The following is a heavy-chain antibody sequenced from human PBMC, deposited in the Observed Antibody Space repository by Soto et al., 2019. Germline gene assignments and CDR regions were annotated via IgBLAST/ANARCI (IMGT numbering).Heavy chain of an antibody. Sequence: SETQSLTSGVYGGYFSGYYWSWIRQPPGKGLEWIGEINHSGSTNYNPSLKSRVTISVDTSKNQFSLKLSSVTAEDTAVYYCAKGPNYDFWSGYYTLDYYYGMDVWGQGTTVTVSS. V-gene: IGHV4-34*01. CDR2: INHSGST. J-gene: IGHJ6*02. CDR1: GGYFSGYY. CDR3: AKGPNYDFWSGYYTLDYYYGMDV. D-gene: IGHD3-3*01.